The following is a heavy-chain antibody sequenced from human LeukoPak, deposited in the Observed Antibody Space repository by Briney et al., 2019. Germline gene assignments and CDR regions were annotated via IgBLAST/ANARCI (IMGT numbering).Heavy chain of an antibody. J-gene: IGHJ6*03. CDR3: ARGLRAMVTRFYYYMDV. CDR1: GYTFTSYD. D-gene: IGHD5-18*01. CDR2: MNPNSGNT. Sequence: GASVKVSCKASGYTFTSYDINWVRQATGQGLEWMGWMNPNSGNTGYAQKFQGRVTMTRNTSISTAYMELSSLRSEDTAVYYCARGLRAMVTRFYYYMDVWGKGTTVTVSS. V-gene: IGHV1-8*01.